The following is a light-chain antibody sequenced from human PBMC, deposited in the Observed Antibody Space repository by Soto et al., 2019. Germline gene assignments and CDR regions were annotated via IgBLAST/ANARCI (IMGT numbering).Light chain of an antibody. V-gene: IGKV3-20*01. CDR3: QQDGSSVYT. CDR1: QTINSGY. Sequence: EIVLTQSPGTLSLSPGKRATVSCRASQTINSGYLAWYQQSPGQAPRLLIYGASNRAAGIPDRFSGSGSGTDFTLIINRLVSEEISRYYCQQDGSSVYTFGQGTNLEI. CDR2: GAS. J-gene: IGKJ2*01.